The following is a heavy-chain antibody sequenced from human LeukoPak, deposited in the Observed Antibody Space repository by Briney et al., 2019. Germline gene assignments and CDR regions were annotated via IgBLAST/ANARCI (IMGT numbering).Heavy chain of an antibody. CDR1: GFTFSSYW. V-gene: IGHV3-7*01. Sequence: GGSLRLSCAASGFTFSSYWTSWVRQAPGKGLEWVANIKQDGSEKYYVDSVKGRFTISRDNAKNSLYLQMNSLRAEDTAVYYCATDRYSGYEEIDYWGQGTLVTVSS. CDR3: ATDRYSGYEEIDY. CDR2: IKQDGSEK. D-gene: IGHD5-12*01. J-gene: IGHJ4*02.